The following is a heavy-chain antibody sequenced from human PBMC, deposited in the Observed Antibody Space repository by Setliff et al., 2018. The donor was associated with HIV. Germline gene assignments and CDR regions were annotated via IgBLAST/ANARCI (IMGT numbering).Heavy chain of an antibody. CDR2: VTHSGRT. J-gene: IGHJ4*02. V-gene: IGHV4-34*01. Sequence: PSETLSLTCAVYGGSFSGYYWSWIRQPPGKGLEWIGEVTHSGRTNYNPSLESRVTTSVDTSKNQFSLKLRSVTAADTAVYYCASELQGHSSSWPNYWGQGTLVTVSS. CDR1: GGSFSGYY. D-gene: IGHD6-13*01. CDR3: ASELQGHSSSWPNY.